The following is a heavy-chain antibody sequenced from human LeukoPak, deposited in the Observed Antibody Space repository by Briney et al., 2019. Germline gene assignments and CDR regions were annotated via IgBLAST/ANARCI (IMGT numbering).Heavy chain of an antibody. CDR1: GCSISSYY. V-gene: IGHV4-4*07. J-gene: IGHJ4*02. D-gene: IGHD5-18*01. CDR2: IYTSGST. Sequence: SETLYLTCTVSGCSISSYYWSWIRQPAGKGLEWIGRIYTSGSTNYNPSLKSRVTMSVDTSKNQFSLKLSSVTAADTAVYYCARDMGYSYDYVFDYWGQGTLVTVSS. CDR3: ARDMGYSYDYVFDY.